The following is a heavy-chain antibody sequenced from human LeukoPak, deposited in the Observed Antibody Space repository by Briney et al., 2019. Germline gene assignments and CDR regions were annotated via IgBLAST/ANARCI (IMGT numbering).Heavy chain of an antibody. Sequence: GGSLRLSCAASGFTFSSYGMHWVRQAPGKGLEWVAVISYDGSNKYYADSVKGRFTISRDNSKNTLYLQMNSLRAEDTAVYYCAKDGSYGLDIWGRGTMVTVSS. CDR1: GFTFSSYG. J-gene: IGHJ3*02. CDR3: AKDGSYGLDI. CDR2: ISYDGSNK. V-gene: IGHV3-30*18. D-gene: IGHD5-18*01.